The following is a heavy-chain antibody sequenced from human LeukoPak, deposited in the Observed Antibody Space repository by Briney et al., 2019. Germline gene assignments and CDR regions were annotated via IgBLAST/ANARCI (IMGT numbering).Heavy chain of an antibody. Sequence: GRSLRLSCAASGFTFSSYGMHWVRQAPGKGLEWVAVISYDGSNKLYADSVKGRFTISRDNSKNTLYLQMNSLRAEDTAVYYCAKVRQGIWIDYWGQGTLVTVSS. CDR2: ISYDGSNK. J-gene: IGHJ4*02. D-gene: IGHD2-15*01. V-gene: IGHV3-30*18. CDR1: GFTFSSYG. CDR3: AKVRQGIWIDY.